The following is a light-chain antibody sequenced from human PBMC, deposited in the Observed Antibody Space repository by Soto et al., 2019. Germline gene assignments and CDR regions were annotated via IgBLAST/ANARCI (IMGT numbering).Light chain of an antibody. CDR1: SSDVGAYNY. J-gene: IGLJ2*01. CDR2: EVH. CDR3: SSYTSSGAPVV. Sequence: QSALTQPASVSGSPGQSITISCTGTSSDVGAYNYVSWYQQHPGKAPKLMLYEVHNRPSGVSNRFSGSKSGNTASLTISGLQSEDEADYYRSSYTSSGAPVVFGGGTKLTVL. V-gene: IGLV2-14*01.